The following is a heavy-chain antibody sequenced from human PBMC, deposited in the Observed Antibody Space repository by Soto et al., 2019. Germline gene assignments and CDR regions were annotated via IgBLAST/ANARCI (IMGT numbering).Heavy chain of an antibody. CDR2: MNPNSADT. CDR3: ARGGFLEPHMDV. V-gene: IGHV1-8*01. Sequence: QVQLVQSGAEVKKPGASVKVSCKASGYSFTSYDMNWVRQVPGQGPEWMGWMNPNSADTGYAQKFQGRMTMSRDMYTRTMYMEVSGLTSEDTAVYYCARGGFLEPHMDVWGRGTTVTVSS. CDR1: GYSFTSYD. J-gene: IGHJ6*03.